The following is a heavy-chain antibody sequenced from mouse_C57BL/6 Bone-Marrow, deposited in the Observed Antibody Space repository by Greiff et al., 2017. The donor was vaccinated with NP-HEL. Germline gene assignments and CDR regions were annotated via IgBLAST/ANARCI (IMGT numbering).Heavy chain of an antibody. J-gene: IGHJ3*01. D-gene: IGHD2-3*01. CDR3: TRWLLREAWFAY. Sequence: QVQLQQSGAELVRPGASVTLSCKASGYTFTDYEMHWVKQTPVHGLEWIGAIDPETGGTAYNQKFKGKAILTADKSSSTAYMELRSLTSEDSAVYYCTRWLLREAWFAYWGQGTLVTVSA. V-gene: IGHV1-15*01. CDR2: IDPETGGT. CDR1: GYTFTDYE.